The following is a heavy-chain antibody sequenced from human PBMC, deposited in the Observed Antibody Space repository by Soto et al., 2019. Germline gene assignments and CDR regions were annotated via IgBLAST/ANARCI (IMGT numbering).Heavy chain of an antibody. CDR1: GGSISSGDYY. J-gene: IGHJ3*02. Sequence: LCGGSISSGDYYWSGIRQPPGKGLEWIGYIYYSGSTYYNPSLKSRVTISVDTSKNQFSLKLSSVTAADTAVYYCARDHDAFDIWGQGTMVTVSS. CDR2: IYYSGST. V-gene: IGHV4-30-4*01. CDR3: ARDHDAFDI.